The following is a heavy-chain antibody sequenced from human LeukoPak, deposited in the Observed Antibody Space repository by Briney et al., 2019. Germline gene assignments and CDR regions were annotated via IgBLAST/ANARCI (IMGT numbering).Heavy chain of an antibody. CDR3: AGDRSGSYWDDAFDI. Sequence: SETLSLTCTVSGGSTSSYYWSWIRQPPGKGLEWIGYIYHSGSTYYNPSLKSRVTISVDRSKNQFSLKLSSVTAADTAVNYCAGDRSGSYWDDAFDIWGQGTMVTVSS. V-gene: IGHV4-59*12. CDR2: IYHSGST. CDR1: GGSTSSYY. D-gene: IGHD1-26*01. J-gene: IGHJ3*02.